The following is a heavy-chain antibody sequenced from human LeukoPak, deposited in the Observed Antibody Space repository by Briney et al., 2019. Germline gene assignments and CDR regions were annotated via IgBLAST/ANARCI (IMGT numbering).Heavy chain of an antibody. CDR3: ARDPGWMITFGGVIGHYYYYGMDV. Sequence: SQTLSLTCAISGDSVSSNSAAWNWIRQSPSRGLEWLGRTYYRSKWYNDDAVSVESRITINPDTSKNQFSLQLNSVTPEDAAVYYCARDPGWMITFGGVIGHYYYYGMDVWGQGTTVTVSS. D-gene: IGHD3-16*02. CDR2: TYYRSKWYN. CDR1: GDSVSSNSAA. J-gene: IGHJ6*02. V-gene: IGHV6-1*01.